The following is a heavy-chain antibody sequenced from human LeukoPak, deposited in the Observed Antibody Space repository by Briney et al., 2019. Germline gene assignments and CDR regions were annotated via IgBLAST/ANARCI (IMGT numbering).Heavy chain of an antibody. V-gene: IGHV3-74*01. CDR3: VRDVWGDRDGFFDN. CDR2: INRDGRST. D-gene: IGHD5-24*01. Sequence: GGSLRLSCAASGFTFSSYWMHWVRQAPGKGLVWVSRINRDGRSTSYADPVTGRFTVSRDNAKNTLYLQMNSLRAEDTAVYYCVRDVWGDRDGFFDNWGQGTLVTVSS. CDR1: GFTFSSYW. J-gene: IGHJ4*02.